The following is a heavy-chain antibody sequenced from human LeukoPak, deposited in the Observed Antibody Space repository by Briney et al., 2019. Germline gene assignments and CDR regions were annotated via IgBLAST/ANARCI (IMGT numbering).Heavy chain of an antibody. D-gene: IGHD2-21*02. V-gene: IGHV3-53*01. Sequence: GGSLRLSCAASGFTVSSNYMSWVRQAPGKGLEWVSVIYSGGSTYYADSVKGRFTISRDNSKNTLYLQMNSLRAEDTAVYYCARACGGDCFFDYWGQGTLVTVSS. CDR2: IYSGGST. J-gene: IGHJ4*02. CDR1: GFTVSSNY. CDR3: ARACGGDCFFDY.